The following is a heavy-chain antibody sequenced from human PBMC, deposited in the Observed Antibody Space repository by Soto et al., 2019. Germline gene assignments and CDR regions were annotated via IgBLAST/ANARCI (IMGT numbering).Heavy chain of an antibody. CDR3: ARGGPDGSYFDY. D-gene: IGHD3-16*01. CDR1: GFSFRRYG. Sequence: VQLVESGGGVVQPGRSLRLSCATSGFSFRRYGMHWVRQAPGKGLEWVAVVFYDGSNKYYADSVKGRFTISRDNSKNTLFLQMNSLRAEDTAVYYCARGGPDGSYFDYWGQGILVTVSS. CDR2: VFYDGSNK. J-gene: IGHJ4*02. V-gene: IGHV3-30*19.